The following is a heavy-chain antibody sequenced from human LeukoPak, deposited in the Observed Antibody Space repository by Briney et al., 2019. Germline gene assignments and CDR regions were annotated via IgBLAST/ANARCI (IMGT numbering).Heavy chain of an antibody. D-gene: IGHD1-7*01. J-gene: IGHJ5*02. CDR2: VNPNSGNT. CDR3: ARGTGWNYPKPRNWFDP. V-gene: IGHV1-8*01. Sequence: ASVKVSCKASGYTFTSYDINWVRQATGQGLEWMGWVNPNSGNTGYAQKFQGRVTMTRNTSISTAYMELSSLRSEDTAVYYCARGTGWNYPKPRNWFDPWGQGTLVTVSS. CDR1: GYTFTSYD.